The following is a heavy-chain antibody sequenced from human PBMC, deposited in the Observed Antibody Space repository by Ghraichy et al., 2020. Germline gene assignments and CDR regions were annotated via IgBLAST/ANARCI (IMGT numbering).Heavy chain of an antibody. CDR3: ASQSPSIAY. Sequence: GESLNISCAASGFTFSSYWMHWVRQAPGKGLVWVSRINSDGSSTNYADSVKGRFTISRDNAKNTLYLQMNSLRVEDTAVYYCASQSPSIAYWGQGILVTVSS. CDR1: GFTFSSYW. V-gene: IGHV3-74*01. CDR2: INSDGSST. J-gene: IGHJ4*02.